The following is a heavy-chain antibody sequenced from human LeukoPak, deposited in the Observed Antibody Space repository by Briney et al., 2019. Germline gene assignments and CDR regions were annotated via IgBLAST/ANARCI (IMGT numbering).Heavy chain of an antibody. V-gene: IGHV1-8*01. J-gene: IGHJ4*02. D-gene: IGHD3-22*01. CDR1: RYTFTSYD. Sequence: ASVKVSCKASRYTFTSYDINWVREAAGQGLEWKGWMNPNTGRTGFAQKFQGRLTMTRDTSISTAYMELSRLRSEDTAVYYCARLSQTPDYYSNGGYYYLGYWGQGTPVTVSS. CDR2: MNPNTGRT. CDR3: ARLSQTPDYYSNGGYYYLGY.